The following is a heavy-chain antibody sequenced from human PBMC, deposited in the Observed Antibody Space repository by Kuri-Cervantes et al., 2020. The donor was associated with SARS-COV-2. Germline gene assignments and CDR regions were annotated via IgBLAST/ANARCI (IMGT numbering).Heavy chain of an antibody. J-gene: IGHJ4*02. D-gene: IGHD2-2*01. CDR2: INSDGTTT. Sequence: GGSLRLTCAASGFTFGRYWMHWVRQAPGKGLEWVSRINSDGTTTNYADSVKGRFTISRDNAKNSLYLQMNSLRAEDMALYYCAKASGYCSSTSCYLPGAPFDYWGQGTLVTVSS. CDR1: GFTFGRYW. CDR3: AKASGYCSSTSCYLPGAPFDY. V-gene: IGHV3-74*01.